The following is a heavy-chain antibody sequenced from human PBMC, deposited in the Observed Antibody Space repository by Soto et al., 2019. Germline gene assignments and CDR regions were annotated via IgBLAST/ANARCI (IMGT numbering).Heavy chain of an antibody. D-gene: IGHD6-19*01. CDR2: IYHSGST. CDR3: ARVHVMVVAGSTFDY. V-gene: IGHV4-38-2*01. J-gene: IGHJ4*01. Sequence: SETLSLTCAVSGYSISSGYYWGWIRQPPGKGLKWIGSIYHSGSTYYNPSLKSRITISVDTSNNQFSLKLTSVTAADTAVYYCARVHVMVVAGSTFDYWGHGTLVTVSS. CDR1: GYSISSGYY.